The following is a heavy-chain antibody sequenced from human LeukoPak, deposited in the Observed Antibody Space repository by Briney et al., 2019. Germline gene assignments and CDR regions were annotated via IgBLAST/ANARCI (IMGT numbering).Heavy chain of an antibody. V-gene: IGHV3-53*01. CDR1: GFTVSSNY. J-gene: IGHJ4*02. Sequence: HPGGSLRLSCAASGFTVSSNYMSWVRQAPGKGLEWVSVIYSGGSTYYADSVKGRFTISRDNSKNTLYLQMNSLRAEDTAIYYCAKGPRTVRLGDRHKGIFDYWGQGTLVTVSS. CDR3: AKGPRTVRLGDRHKGIFDY. D-gene: IGHD3-10*01. CDR2: IYSGGST.